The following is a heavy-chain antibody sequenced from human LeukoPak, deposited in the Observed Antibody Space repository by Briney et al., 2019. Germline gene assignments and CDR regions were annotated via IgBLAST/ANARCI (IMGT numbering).Heavy chain of an antibody. CDR1: GGSISSYY. CDR3: ARVYYSNSYDYWYFDL. Sequence: SETLSLTCTVSGGSISSYYWSWIRQPPGKGLEWIGYIFYSGSTNYNPSLKSRVTISVDTSKNQFSLKLSSVTAADTVVYYCARVYYSNSYDYWYFDLWGRGTLVTVSS. D-gene: IGHD6-13*01. V-gene: IGHV4-59*01. J-gene: IGHJ2*01. CDR2: IFYSGST.